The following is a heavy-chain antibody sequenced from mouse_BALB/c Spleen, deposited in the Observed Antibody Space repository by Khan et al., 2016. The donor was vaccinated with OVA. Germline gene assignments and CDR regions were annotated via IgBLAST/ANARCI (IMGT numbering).Heavy chain of an antibody. CDR1: GFTFSDYG. CDR2: ISDLAETI. V-gene: IGHV5-15*02. Sequence: EVELVESGGGLVQPGGSRKLSCAASGFTFSDYGMAWVRQAPGKGPEWVAFISDLAETIYYADTVTGRFTISRENATNTLYLEMSSLRSEDTATYYCARGGGTAPFAYWGQGTLVTVSA. J-gene: IGHJ3*01. D-gene: IGHD1-2*01. CDR3: ARGGGTAPFAY.